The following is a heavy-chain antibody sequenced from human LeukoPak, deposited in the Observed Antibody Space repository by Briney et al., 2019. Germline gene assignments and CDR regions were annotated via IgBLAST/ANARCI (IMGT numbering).Heavy chain of an antibody. V-gene: IGHV3-23*01. CDR3: AIYQQQPRLGSDY. D-gene: IGHD6-13*01. CDR2: ISSSGDET. CDR1: GFIFSNAW. Sequence: GGSLRLSCTASGFIFSNAWMSWVRQAPGKGLEWVSVISSSGDETHYADSVRGRFTISRDNSKNTLFLQLNSMRADDTAIYYCAIYQQQPRLGSDYWGQGTLVTVSS. J-gene: IGHJ4*02.